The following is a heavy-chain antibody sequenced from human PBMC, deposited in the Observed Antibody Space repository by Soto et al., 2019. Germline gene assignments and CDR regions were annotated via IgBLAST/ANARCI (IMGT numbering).Heavy chain of an antibody. CDR1: GYSFTSYW. CDR2: IDPSDSYT. D-gene: IGHD6-6*01. J-gene: IGHJ6*02. V-gene: IGHV5-10-1*01. Sequence: ESLKISCKGSGYSFTSYWISWVRQMPGKGLEWMGRIDPSDSYTNYSPSFQGHVTISADKSISTAYLQWSSLKASDTAMYYCARPRLQRDSSSSPYYYYGMDVWGQGTTVTVSS. CDR3: ARPRLQRDSSSSPYYYYGMDV.